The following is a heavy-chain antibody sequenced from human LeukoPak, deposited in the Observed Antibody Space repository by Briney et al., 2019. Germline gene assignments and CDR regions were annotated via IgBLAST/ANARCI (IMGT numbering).Heavy chain of an antibody. D-gene: IGHD3-10*01. CDR3: ARGRPLGGNYGSGSYEADY. CDR2: ISAYNGNT. V-gene: IGHV1-18*01. Sequence: ASVKVSCKASGYTFTSYGISWVRQAPGQGLEWMGWISAYNGNTNYAQKLQGRVTMTTDTSTSTAYMELRSLRSDDTAVYYCARGRPLGGNYGSGSYEADYWGQGTLVTVSS. J-gene: IGHJ4*02. CDR1: GYTFTSYG.